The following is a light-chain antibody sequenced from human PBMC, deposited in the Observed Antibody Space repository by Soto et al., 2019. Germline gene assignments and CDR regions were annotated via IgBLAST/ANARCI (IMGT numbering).Light chain of an antibody. J-gene: IGKJ4*01. CDR1: QSVSSY. CDR3: QQRANWPKT. CDR2: DAS. V-gene: IGKV3-11*01. Sequence: EIVLTQSPATLSLSPGERATLSCRASQSVSSYLAWYQHKPGQAPRLLIYDASNRATGIPARFSGSGSGTDFTLTISSLESEDFAIYYCQQRANWPKTFGGGTKVEIK.